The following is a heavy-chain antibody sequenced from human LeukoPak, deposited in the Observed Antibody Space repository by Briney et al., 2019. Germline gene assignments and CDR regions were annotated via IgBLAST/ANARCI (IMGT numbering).Heavy chain of an antibody. J-gene: IGHJ3*02. CDR1: GFTFSSYS. CDR3: ARYGGGSRDDAFDI. CDR2: ISSSSSYI. D-gene: IGHD2-15*01. V-gene: IGHV3-21*01. Sequence: PGGSLRLSCAASGFTFSSYSMNWVRQAPGKGLEWVSSISSSSSYIYYADSVKGRFTISRDNAKNSLYLQMNGLRAEDTAVYYCARYGGGSRDDAFDIWGQGTMVTVSS.